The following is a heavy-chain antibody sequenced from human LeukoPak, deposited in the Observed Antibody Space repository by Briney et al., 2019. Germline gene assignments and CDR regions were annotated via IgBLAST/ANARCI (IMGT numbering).Heavy chain of an antibody. J-gene: IGHJ4*02. Sequence: ASVKVSCKASGGTFSSYAISWVRQAPGQGLEWMGGIIPIFGTANYAQKFQGRVTVTADESTSTAYMELSSLRSEDTVVYYCARMAAVYYYDSSGYYNDYWGQGTLVIVSS. CDR2: IIPIFGTA. V-gene: IGHV1-69*13. D-gene: IGHD3-22*01. CDR3: ARMAAVYYYDSSGYYNDY. CDR1: GGTFSSYA.